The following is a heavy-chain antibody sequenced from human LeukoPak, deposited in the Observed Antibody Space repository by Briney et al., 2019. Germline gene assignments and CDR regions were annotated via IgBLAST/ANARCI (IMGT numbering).Heavy chain of an antibody. J-gene: IGHJ4*02. Sequence: GGSLRLSCSASGFTFRDYLLSWFRQAPGKGLEWVGFSVENSYRGTTKYAPSVEGRFTISRDDSYSIAFLQMNSLKTDDAAVDYCSRSNWGKSPDFDFWGQGTLVTVSS. D-gene: IGHD7-27*01. V-gene: IGHV3-49*03. CDR3: SRSNWGKSPDFDF. CDR1: GFTFRDYL. CDR2: SVENSYRGTT.